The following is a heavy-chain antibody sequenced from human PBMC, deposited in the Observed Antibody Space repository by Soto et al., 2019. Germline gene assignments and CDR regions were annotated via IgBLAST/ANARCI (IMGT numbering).Heavy chain of an antibody. CDR1: GYTFMNYG. V-gene: IGHV1-18*04. Sequence: ASVKVSCKTSGYTFMNYGRNWVRQAPGQGLEWMGWINPYNGNTNYAQKFQERVIMTTDTSTNTAYMELRILRYGDTAVYYCARALGFTVVGGKTILDACDVCGRGTMVAF. CDR3: ARALGFTVVGGKTILDACDV. J-gene: IGHJ3*01. CDR2: INPYNGNT. D-gene: IGHD3-10*01.